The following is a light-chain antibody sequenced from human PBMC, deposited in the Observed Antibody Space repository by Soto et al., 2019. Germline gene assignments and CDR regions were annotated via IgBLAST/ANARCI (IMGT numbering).Light chain of an antibody. CDR2: AAS. J-gene: IGKJ1*01. Sequence: DIQMTQSPSSLSASVGDRVTITCRASQSISSYLNWCQQKPGKAPKLLIYAASSLQSGVPSRFSGSGSGTDFTLTISSQQPEDFATYYCQQSYSTLTWTFGQGTKVEIK. CDR1: QSISSY. V-gene: IGKV1-39*01. CDR3: QQSYSTLTWT.